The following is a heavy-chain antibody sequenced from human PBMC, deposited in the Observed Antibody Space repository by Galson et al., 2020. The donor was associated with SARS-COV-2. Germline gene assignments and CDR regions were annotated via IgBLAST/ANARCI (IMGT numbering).Heavy chain of an antibody. J-gene: IGHJ3*02. D-gene: IGHD6-13*01. Sequence: GGSLRLSCAASGFTFSSYGMHWVRHAPGKGLEWVAVIWYDGSNKYYADSVKGRFTISRDNSKNTLYLQMNSLRAEDTAVYYCARTKIAAAGDIDAFDIWGQGTMVTVSS. CDR1: GFTFSSYG. V-gene: IGHV3-33*01. CDR3: ARTKIAAAGDIDAFDI. CDR2: IWYDGSNK.